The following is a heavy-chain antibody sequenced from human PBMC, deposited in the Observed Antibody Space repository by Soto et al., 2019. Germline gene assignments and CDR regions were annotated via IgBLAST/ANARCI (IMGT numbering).Heavy chain of an antibody. V-gene: IGHV3-33*01. J-gene: IGHJ4*02. CDR3: ARDGDVNTGFGKDY. Sequence: PGGSLRLSCAASGFTFSSYGMHWVRQAPGKGLEWVAFIWHDGGNKFNAESVKGRFTIFRDNSKHTLYLQMTSLGAEDTATYYCARDGDVNTGFGKDYWGQGTLVTVSS. CDR1: GFTFSSYG. D-gene: IGHD3-16*01. CDR2: IWHDGGNK.